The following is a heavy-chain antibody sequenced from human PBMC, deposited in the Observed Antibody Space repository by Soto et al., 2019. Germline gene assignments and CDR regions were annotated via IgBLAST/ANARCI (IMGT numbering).Heavy chain of an antibody. Sequence: EVQVLESGGGLVQPGGSVRLSCAATGFTFSDFAMSWVRQAPGKGLEWVSRIYGGGNGPHYADSVKGRVTISRDNSKNTLYLQMNSLRAEDTAVYYCAKMEGMDPWAYSLDYWGQGTLVTVSS. CDR3: AKMEGMDPWAYSLDY. D-gene: IGHD2-15*01. V-gene: IGHV3-23*01. J-gene: IGHJ4*02. CDR1: GFTFSDFA. CDR2: IYGGGNGP.